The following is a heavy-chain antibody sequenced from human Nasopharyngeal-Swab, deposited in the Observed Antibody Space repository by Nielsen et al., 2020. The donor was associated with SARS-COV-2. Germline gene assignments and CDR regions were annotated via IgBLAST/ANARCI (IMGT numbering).Heavy chain of an antibody. CDR2: IYYSGST. CDR3: FLGGELLQGGYYYYMDV. CDR1: GGSISSSSYY. D-gene: IGHD3-10*01. V-gene: IGHV4-39*01. Sequence: SETLSLTCTVSGGSISSSSYYWGWIRQPPGKGLEWIGRIYYSGSTYYNPSLKSRVTISVDKSKNQFSLKLSSVTAADTAVYYCFLGGELLQGGYYYYMDVWGKGTTVTVSS. J-gene: IGHJ6*03.